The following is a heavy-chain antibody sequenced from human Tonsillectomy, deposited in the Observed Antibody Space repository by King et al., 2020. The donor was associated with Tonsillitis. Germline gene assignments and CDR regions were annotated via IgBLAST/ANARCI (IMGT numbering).Heavy chain of an antibody. Sequence: VQLQESGPGLVKPSETLSLTCTVSGGSISSYYWSWIRQPAGKGLEWIGRIYTSGSTNYNPPLKSRATMSVDTSKHQFSLKLSSVTAADTAVYYCARDHYDILTGSYYNGMDVWGQGTTVTVSS. D-gene: IGHD3-9*01. CDR2: IYTSGST. CDR1: GGSISSYY. CDR3: ARDHYDILTGSYYNGMDV. J-gene: IGHJ6*02. V-gene: IGHV4-4*07.